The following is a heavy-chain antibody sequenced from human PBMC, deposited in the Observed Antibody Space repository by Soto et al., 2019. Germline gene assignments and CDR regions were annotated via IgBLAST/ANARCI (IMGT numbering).Heavy chain of an antibody. J-gene: IGHJ3*02. Sequence: SETLSLTCTVSGGSISSGGYYWSWIRQHPGKGLEWIGYIYYSGSTYYNPSLKSRVTISVDTSKNQFSLKLSSVTAADTAVYYCARGASFTMIVVAPGAFDIWGQGTMVTVSS. CDR3: ARGASFTMIVVAPGAFDI. V-gene: IGHV4-31*03. D-gene: IGHD3-22*01. CDR2: IYYSGST. CDR1: GGSISSGGYY.